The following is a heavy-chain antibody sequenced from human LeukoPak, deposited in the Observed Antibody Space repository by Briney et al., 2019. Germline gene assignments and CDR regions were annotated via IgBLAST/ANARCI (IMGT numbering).Heavy chain of an antibody. V-gene: IGHV1-2*02. CDR1: GYTFTGYY. CDR3: ARSPHILTGENFGF. J-gene: IGHJ4*02. Sequence: SVKVSCKASGYTFTGYYMHWVRQAPGQGLEWMGWINPNSGGTNYAQKFYARVTMTRDTSISTAYMELSRLRSDDTAVFYCARSPHILTGENFGFWGQGTLVTVSS. D-gene: IGHD3-9*01. CDR2: INPNSGGT.